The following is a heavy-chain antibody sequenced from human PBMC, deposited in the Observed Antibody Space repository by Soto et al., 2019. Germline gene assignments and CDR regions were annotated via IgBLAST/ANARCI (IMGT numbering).Heavy chain of an antibody. D-gene: IGHD3-10*01. CDR2: IIPILGRA. CDR1: GGTFSSYT. J-gene: IGHJ5*02. V-gene: IGHV1-69*02. CDR3: ARGYYYGSGSYYDNWFDP. Sequence: QVQLVQSGAEVKKPGSSVKVSCKASGGTFSSYTISWVRQAPGQGLEWMGRIIPILGRANYAQKFQGRVTITADKSTGTAYMELSSLRSEDTAVYYCARGYYYGSGSYYDNWFDPWGQGTLVTVSS.